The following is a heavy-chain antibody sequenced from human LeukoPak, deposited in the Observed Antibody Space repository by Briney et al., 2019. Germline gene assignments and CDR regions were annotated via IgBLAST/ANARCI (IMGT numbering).Heavy chain of an antibody. Sequence: SVKVSCKASGGTLSSYAISWVRQAPGQGLEWMGGIIPIFGTANYAQKFQGRVTITADESTSTAYMELSSLRSEDTAVYYCAREPRTYYYDSSGYRDDAFDIWGQGTMVTVSS. CDR2: IIPIFGTA. D-gene: IGHD3-22*01. CDR1: GGTLSSYA. J-gene: IGHJ3*02. V-gene: IGHV1-69*13. CDR3: AREPRTYYYDSSGYRDDAFDI.